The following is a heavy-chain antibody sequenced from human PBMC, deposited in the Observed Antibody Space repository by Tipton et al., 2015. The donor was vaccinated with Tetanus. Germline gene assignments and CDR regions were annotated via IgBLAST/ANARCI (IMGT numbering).Heavy chain of an antibody. Sequence: SLRLSCAASGFYFPVYAVSWVRQVPGKGLEWVSSISGSGDRTYYSDSVEGRFTISRDNSANRLFLQMNSLKADDTAVYYCARGKIRVPEHWFDPWGHGTLVTVSS. CDR1: GFYFPVYA. CDR3: ARGKIRVPEHWFDP. J-gene: IGHJ5*02. V-gene: IGHV3-23*01. CDR2: ISGSGDRT. D-gene: IGHD4/OR15-4a*01.